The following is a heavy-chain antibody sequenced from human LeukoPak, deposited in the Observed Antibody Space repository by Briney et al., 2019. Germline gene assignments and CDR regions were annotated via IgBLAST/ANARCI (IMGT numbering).Heavy chain of an antibody. J-gene: IGHJ4*02. Sequence: GGSLRLSCAASGFTFSNYNMNWVRQAPGKGLEWVSGITGRGEHIFYAGSVKGRFTISRDNSKNTLYLQMNSLRAEDTAVYYCAKDRRLAAFDYGGQGTLVTVSS. V-gene: IGHV3-23*01. CDR2: ITGRGEHI. D-gene: IGHD6-25*01. CDR3: AKDRRLAAFDY. CDR1: GFTFSNYN.